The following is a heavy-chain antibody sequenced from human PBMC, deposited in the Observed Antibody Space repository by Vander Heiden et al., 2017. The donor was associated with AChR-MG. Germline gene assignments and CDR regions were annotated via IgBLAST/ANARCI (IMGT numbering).Heavy chain of an antibody. CDR2: LYIGGYT. J-gene: IGHJ6*02. D-gene: IGHD3-10*01. Sequence: EVQLVESGGGLIQPGGSLRLSCAAYEFNVSDNYMSWVRQAPGKGLEWVSVLYIGGYTYYADSVKGRFTISRDNSKNTLYLQMNTLRAEDTALYYFARAPISTGDAMDVGGQGTTVTVSS. V-gene: IGHV3-53*01. CDR1: EFNVSDNY. CDR3: ARAPISTGDAMDV.